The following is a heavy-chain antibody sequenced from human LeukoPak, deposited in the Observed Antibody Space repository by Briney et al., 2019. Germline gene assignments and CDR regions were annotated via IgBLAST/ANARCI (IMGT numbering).Heavy chain of an antibody. CDR2: ISSSGSTI. CDR3: ARDRDYYGMDV. V-gene: IGHV3-48*04. CDR1: GFTFSSYS. Sequence: GGSLRLSCAASGFTFSSYSMNWVRQAPGKGLEWVSYISSSGSTIYYADSVKGRFTISRDNAKNSLYLQMNSLRAEDTAVYYCARDRDYYGMDVWGQGTTVTVSS. J-gene: IGHJ6*02.